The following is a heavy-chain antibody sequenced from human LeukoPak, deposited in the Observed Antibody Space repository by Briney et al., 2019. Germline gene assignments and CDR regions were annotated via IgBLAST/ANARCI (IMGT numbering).Heavy chain of an antibody. CDR3: ARTRAPYYYASGSPDF. D-gene: IGHD3-10*01. J-gene: IGHJ4*02. V-gene: IGHV7-4-1*02. Sequence: ASVKVSCKASGYTFTTYAMNWVRQAPGQGLEWMGWINTNTGSPNYAQGFTGRFVFSLDTSVSTAYLQITSLKAEDTAVYYCARTRAPYYYASGSPDFWGQGTLVTVSS. CDR2: INTNTGSP. CDR1: GYTFTTYA.